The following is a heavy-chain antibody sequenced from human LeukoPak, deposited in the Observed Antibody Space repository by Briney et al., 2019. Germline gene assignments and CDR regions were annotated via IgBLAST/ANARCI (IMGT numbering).Heavy chain of an antibody. CDR1: GASISRDDYY. J-gene: IGHJ5*02. Sequence: NSSETLSLTCTVSGASISRDDYYWRWIRQPPGKGLEWIGYISYGGNTYYNPSLKSRFTISEDTSKKQFSLKLTSVIAADTAVYYCAREYGDWVGGRPYNWFDPWGQGTLVTVSS. D-gene: IGHD4-17*01. V-gene: IGHV4-30-4*08. CDR3: AREYGDWVGGRPYNWFDP. CDR2: ISYGGNT.